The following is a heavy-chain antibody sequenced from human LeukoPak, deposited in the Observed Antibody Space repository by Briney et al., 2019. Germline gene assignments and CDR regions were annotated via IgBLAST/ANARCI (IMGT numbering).Heavy chain of an antibody. Sequence: PGGSLRLSCAASGFSFSNYAMSWVRQAPGKGLEWVSGISSGGGATYYADSVKGRFTISRDNSKNTLSLQMNSLRAEDTAIYYCAKRGVTAMVPYYFDYWGQGTLVTVSS. CDR3: AKRGVTAMVPYYFDY. V-gene: IGHV3-23*01. J-gene: IGHJ4*02. CDR2: ISSGGGAT. CDR1: GFSFSNYA. D-gene: IGHD5-18*01.